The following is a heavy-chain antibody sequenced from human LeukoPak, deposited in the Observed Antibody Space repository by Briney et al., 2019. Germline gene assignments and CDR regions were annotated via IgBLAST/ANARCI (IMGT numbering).Heavy chain of an antibody. J-gene: IGHJ3*01. CDR1: GGSISSYY. CDR3: ARQFLVGSTFHAFDL. D-gene: IGHD1-26*01. Sequence: SETLSLTCTVSGGSISSYYWSWIRQPPGKGLEWIGYIYYTGSTNYNPSLKSRVSISVDTSKKQFSLKLTSVTAADMAVYFCARQFLVGSTFHAFDLWGQGTRVTVSS. CDR2: IYYTGST. V-gene: IGHV4-59*08.